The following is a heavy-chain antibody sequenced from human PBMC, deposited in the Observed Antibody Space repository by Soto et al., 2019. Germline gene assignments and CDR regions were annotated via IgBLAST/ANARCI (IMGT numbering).Heavy chain of an antibody. J-gene: IGHJ6*02. D-gene: IGHD5-12*01. CDR3: ARAIVVTIGGMDV. CDR2: IYYSGST. V-gene: IGHV4-30-4*01. CDR1: GGSISSADYY. Sequence: SETLSLTCTVSGGSISSADYYWSWVRQPPGKGLEWIGYIYYSGSTFDNPSLKSRVTISKDMSRNEFSLRLKSVTAADTAVYYCARAIVVTIGGMDVWGQGTTVTVSS.